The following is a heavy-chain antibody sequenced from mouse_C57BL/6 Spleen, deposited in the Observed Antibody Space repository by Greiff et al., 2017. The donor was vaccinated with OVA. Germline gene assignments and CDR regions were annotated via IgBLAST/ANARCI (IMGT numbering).Heavy chain of an antibody. CDR1: GFTFSSYG. D-gene: IGHD2-4*01. J-gene: IGHJ2*01. CDR2: ISSGGSYT. V-gene: IGHV5-6*01. Sequence: EVKLMESGGDLVKPGGSLKLSCAASGFTFSSYGMSWVRQTPDKRLEWVATISSGGSYTYYPDSVKGRFTISRDNAKNTLYLQMSSLKSEDTAMYYCARLSYDYLDYWGQGTTLTVSS. CDR3: ARLSYDYLDY.